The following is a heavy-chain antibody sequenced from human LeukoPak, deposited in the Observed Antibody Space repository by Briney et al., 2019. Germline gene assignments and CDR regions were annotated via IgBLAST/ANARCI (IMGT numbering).Heavy chain of an antibody. V-gene: IGHV3-23*01. Sequence: GGSLRLSCAASGFTFRGYAMSWVRQAPGKGLEWVSGISGSGDSTYYADSVKGRFTISRDNSKNTLYLQMNSLRAEDTAVYYCAKNREAYCSSSSCYGAYWGQGTLVTVSS. D-gene: IGHD2-2*01. CDR1: GFTFRGYA. CDR3: AKNREAYCSSSSCYGAY. CDR2: ISGSGDST. J-gene: IGHJ4*02.